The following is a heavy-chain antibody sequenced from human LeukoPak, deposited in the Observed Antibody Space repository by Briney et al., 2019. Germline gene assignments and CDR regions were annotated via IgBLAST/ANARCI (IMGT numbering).Heavy chain of an antibody. D-gene: IGHD5-12*01. CDR3: ARVATINNFDY. Sequence: SETLSLTCTVSGGSISSSSYYWGWIRQPPGKGLEWIGSIYYSGSTYYNPSLKSRVTISVDTSKNQFSLKLSSVTAADTAVYYCARVATINNFDYWGQGTLVTVSS. CDR1: GGSISSSSYY. J-gene: IGHJ4*02. V-gene: IGHV4-39*01. CDR2: IYYSGST.